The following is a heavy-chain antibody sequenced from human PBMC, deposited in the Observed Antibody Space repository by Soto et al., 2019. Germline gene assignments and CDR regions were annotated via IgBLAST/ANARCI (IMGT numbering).Heavy chain of an antibody. D-gene: IGHD3-3*01. CDR1: GFTFSSYA. Sequence: PGGSLRLSCAASGFTFSSYAMSWVRQAPGKGLEWVSAISGSGGSTYYADSVKGRFTISRDNSKNTLYLQMNSLRAEDTAVYYCAKGEYSDFWSGYPFGMDVWGQGTTVTVSS. J-gene: IGHJ6*02. CDR3: AKGEYSDFWSGYPFGMDV. CDR2: ISGSGGST. V-gene: IGHV3-23*01.